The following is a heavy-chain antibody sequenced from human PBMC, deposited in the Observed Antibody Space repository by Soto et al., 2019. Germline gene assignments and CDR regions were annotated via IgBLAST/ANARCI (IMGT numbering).Heavy chain of an antibody. J-gene: IGHJ5*02. Sequence: QVQLVQSGAEVKKPGSSVKVPCKASGGTFSSYTISWVRQAPGQGLEWMGRIIPILGIANYAQKFQGRVTITADKSTSTAYMELSSLRSEDTAVYYCARDSALYYYGSGSYSWFDPWGQGTLVTVSS. V-gene: IGHV1-69*08. CDR3: ARDSALYYYGSGSYSWFDP. CDR1: GGTFSSYT. CDR2: IIPILGIA. D-gene: IGHD3-10*01.